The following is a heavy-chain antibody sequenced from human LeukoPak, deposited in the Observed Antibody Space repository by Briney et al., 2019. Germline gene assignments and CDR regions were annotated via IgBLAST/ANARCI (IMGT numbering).Heavy chain of an antibody. D-gene: IGHD2-2*01. CDR3: ASYGADIVVVPAAKPYDYYYYMDV. V-gene: IGHV1-69*13. J-gene: IGHJ6*03. CDR1: GGTFSSYA. CDR2: IIPIFGTA. Sequence: ASVMVSCKASGGTFSSYAISWVRQAPGQGLEWMGGIIPIFGTANYAQKFQGRVTITADESTSTAYMELSSLRSEDTAVYYCASYGADIVVVPAAKPYDYYYYMDVWGKGTTVTVSS.